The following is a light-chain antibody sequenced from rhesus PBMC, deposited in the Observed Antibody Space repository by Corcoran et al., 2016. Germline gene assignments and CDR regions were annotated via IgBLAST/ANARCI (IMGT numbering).Light chain of an antibody. Sequence: QVILTQSPATLSLSPGERATLSCRASQSVSSSLAWYQQKPGQAPRLLIYGASRRATGIPDRFSGSGSGTEFTLTISSLEPEDFAVYYCQKYSSSPYSFGQGTKVEIK. V-gene: IGKV3-53*02. CDR1: QSVSSS. J-gene: IGKJ2*01. CDR3: QKYSSSPYS. CDR2: GAS.